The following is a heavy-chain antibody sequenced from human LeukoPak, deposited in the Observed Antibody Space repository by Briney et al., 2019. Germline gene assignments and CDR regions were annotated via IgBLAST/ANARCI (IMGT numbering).Heavy chain of an antibody. J-gene: IGHJ6*04. CDR2: MNPNSGNT. D-gene: IGHD3-10*02. V-gene: IGHV1-8*01. CDR3: AELGITMIGGV. Sequence: ASVKVSCKASGYTFTSYDINWVRQATGQGLEWMGWMNPNSGNTGYAQKFRGRVTMTRNTTISTAYMELSSLRAEDTAVYYCAELGITMIGGVWGKGTTVTISS. CDR1: GYTFTSYD.